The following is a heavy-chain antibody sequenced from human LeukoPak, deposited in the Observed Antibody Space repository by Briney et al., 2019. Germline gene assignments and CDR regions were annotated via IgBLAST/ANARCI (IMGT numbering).Heavy chain of an antibody. D-gene: IGHD3-10*01. J-gene: IGHJ5*02. CDR3: ARDSSVRDEAWWFNH. CDR2: ISTSGGST. V-gene: IGHV1-46*01. Sequence: ASVKLSCTAFGYTFTSNNMHWVRQAPAQGPGWKGVISTSGGSTTYAQKYQGRVTLTRDMSTNKDYLELSSLRSEDTAVDYCARDSSVRDEAWWFNHWGQGTLVTVSS. CDR1: GYTFTSNN.